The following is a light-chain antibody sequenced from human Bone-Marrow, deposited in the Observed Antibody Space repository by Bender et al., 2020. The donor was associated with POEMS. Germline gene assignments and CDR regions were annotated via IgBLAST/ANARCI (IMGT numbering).Light chain of an antibody. Sequence: QSALTQPASVSGSPGQSITISCSGTSSDLGGHNYVSWYQQHPGKAPKLIIFDTSNRPSYFLTRFSGSKSGNTASLTISGLQAEDEGDYYCQSYDNSLGGWVFGGGTKLTVL. CDR3: QSYDNSLGGWV. CDR1: SSDLGGHNY. CDR2: DTS. J-gene: IGLJ3*02. V-gene: IGLV2-14*03.